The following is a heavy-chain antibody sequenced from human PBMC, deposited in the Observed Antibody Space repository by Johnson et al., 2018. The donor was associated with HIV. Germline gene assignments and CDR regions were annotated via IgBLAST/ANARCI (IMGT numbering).Heavy chain of an antibody. CDR2: IYSDGST. V-gene: IGHV3-66*01. J-gene: IGHJ3*02. Sequence: EVQLVESGGGVVQPGRSLRLSCAASGFTVSRDYMSWVRQAPGKGLEWVSVIYSDGSTYYADSVKGRFSISRDNSKNTLYLQMNSLRAEDTALYYWGRVRERWELLLSDGSEIWGQGTMVTLSS. CDR3: GRVRERWELLLSDGSEI. CDR1: GFTVSRDY. D-gene: IGHD1-26*01.